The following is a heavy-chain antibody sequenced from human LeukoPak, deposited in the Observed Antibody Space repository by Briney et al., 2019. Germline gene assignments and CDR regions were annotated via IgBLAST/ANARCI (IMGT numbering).Heavy chain of an antibody. CDR2: IYHSAST. V-gene: IGHV4-38-2*02. J-gene: IGHJ5*02. CDR3: ERDVGECRGYGYAVVGWCDP. Sequence: PSETLSLTCTVSGYSISSGYYWGWIRQPQGKGLEWIRRIYHSASTSYNPSLKIRITISVDTSKNHFSLKMSTVTAADTAVYYCERDVGECRGYGYAVVGWCDPWGQETLVTVSS. D-gene: IGHD5-18*01. CDR1: GYSISSGYY.